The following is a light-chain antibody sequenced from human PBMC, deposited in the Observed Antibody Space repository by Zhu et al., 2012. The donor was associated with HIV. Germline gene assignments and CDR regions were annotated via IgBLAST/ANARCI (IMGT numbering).Light chain of an antibody. CDR2: GAS. J-gene: IGKJ4*01. CDR3: QQYHKWPPLT. CDR1: QSISSD. V-gene: IGKV3-15*01. Sequence: EIVMTQSPATLSVSPGDRVTLSCRASQSISSDLAWYQQKSGQAPRLLIYGASTRATAIPVRFSGSGSGTEFTLTISSLQSEDFAVYYCQQYHKWPPLTFGGGPRWRSN.